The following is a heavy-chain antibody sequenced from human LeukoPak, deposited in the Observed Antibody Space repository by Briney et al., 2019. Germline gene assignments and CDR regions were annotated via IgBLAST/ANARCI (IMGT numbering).Heavy chain of an antibody. CDR2: ISGDGGST. Sequence: GGSLRLSCAASEFTFDDYAMHWVRQAPGKGLEWVSLISGDGGSTYYADSVKGRFTISRDNSKNSLYLQMNSLRTEDTALYYCAKDWELGGSGSYYNWGQGTMVTVSS. CDR3: AKDWELGGSGSYYN. D-gene: IGHD3-10*01. J-gene: IGHJ3*02. V-gene: IGHV3-43*02. CDR1: EFTFDDYA.